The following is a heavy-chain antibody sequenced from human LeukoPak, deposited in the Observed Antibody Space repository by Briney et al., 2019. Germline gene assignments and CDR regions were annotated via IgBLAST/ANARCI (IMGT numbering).Heavy chain of an antibody. J-gene: IGHJ5*02. D-gene: IGHD4/OR15-4a*01. CDR1: GASISTSPYY. CDR3: ARDDYFRRDPGGANWFDP. V-gene: IGHV4-39*06. CDR2: IHYTGNT. Sequence: SETLSLTCTVSGASISTSPYYWGWLRQPPGKGLEWIGIIHYTGNTYYNPSLQSRVTMSVDTSNNQFPLKVNSVTAADTAVYYCARDDYFRRDPGGANWFDPWGQGTLVTVSS.